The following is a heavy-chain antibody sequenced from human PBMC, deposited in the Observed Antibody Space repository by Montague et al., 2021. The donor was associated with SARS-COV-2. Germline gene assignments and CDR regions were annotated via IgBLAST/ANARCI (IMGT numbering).Heavy chain of an antibody. CDR2: VNYGGST. CDR3: ARAVTTGIDWFDL. V-gene: IGHV4-59*11. D-gene: IGHD4-17*01. J-gene: IGHJ5*02. Sequence: SETLSLTCTVSSGSISSHYWSWIRQPPGKGLEWIGYVNYGGSTNYNPSLKSRVSISLDTSKNQFSLRLNSVTAADTAGYYCARAVTTGIDWFDLWGQGTLVIVSS. CDR1: SGSISSHY.